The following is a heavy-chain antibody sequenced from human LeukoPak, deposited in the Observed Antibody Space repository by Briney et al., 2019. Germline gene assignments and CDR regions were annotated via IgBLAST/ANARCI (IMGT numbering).Heavy chain of an antibody. J-gene: IGHJ5*02. Sequence: GGSLRLSCAASGFTFSSYAMSWVRQAPGKGLEWVSAISGSGDSTYYADSVKGRFTISRNNSKNTLYLQMNSLRAEDTAVYYCARTGPLGNWFDPWGQGTLVTVSS. D-gene: IGHD1-14*01. CDR2: ISGSGDST. V-gene: IGHV3-23*01. CDR3: ARTGPLGNWFDP. CDR1: GFTFSSYA.